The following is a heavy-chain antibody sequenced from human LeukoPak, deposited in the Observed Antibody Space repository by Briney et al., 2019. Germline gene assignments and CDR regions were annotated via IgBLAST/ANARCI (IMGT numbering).Heavy chain of an antibody. CDR2: ISGSGGST. J-gene: IGHJ3*02. V-gene: IGHV3-23*01. CDR1: GFTFSSYA. Sequence: GGSLRLSCAASGFTFSSYAMSWVRQAPGKGLEWVSAISGSGGSTYYADSVKGRFTISRDNSKNTLYLQMNSLRAEDTAVYYCAKDRDENIEAWDAFDIWGQGTMVTVSS. D-gene: IGHD5-12*01. CDR3: AKDRDENIEAWDAFDI.